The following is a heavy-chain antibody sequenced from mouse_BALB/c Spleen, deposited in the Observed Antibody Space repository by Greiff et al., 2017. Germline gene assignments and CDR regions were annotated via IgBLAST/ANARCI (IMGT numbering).Heavy chain of an antibody. D-gene: IGHD1-1*01. CDR3: ARDDGSSYVYFDY. CDR1: GFTFSSYA. CDR2: ISSGGST. V-gene: IGHV5-6-5*01. Sequence: EVQLVESGGGLVKPGGSLKLSCAASGFTFSSYAMSWVRQTPEKRLEWVASISSGGSTYYPDSVKGRFTISRDNARNILYLQMSSLRSEDTAMYYCARDDGSSYVYFDYWGQGTTLTVAS. J-gene: IGHJ2*01.